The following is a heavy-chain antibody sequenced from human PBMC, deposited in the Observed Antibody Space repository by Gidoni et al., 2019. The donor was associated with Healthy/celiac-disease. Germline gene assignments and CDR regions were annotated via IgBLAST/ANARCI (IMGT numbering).Heavy chain of an antibody. CDR3: ARDRHDYGDYWYFDL. CDR2: IYYSGST. J-gene: IGHJ2*01. D-gene: IGHD4-17*01. Sequence: QVQLQESGPGLVKPSQTLSLTCTVSGCSISSGGYYWSWIRQHPGKGLEWIGYIYYSGSTYYNPSLKSRVTISVDTSKNQFSLKLSSVTAADTAVYYCARDRHDYGDYWYFDLWGRGTLVTVSS. CDR1: GCSISSGGYY. V-gene: IGHV4-31*03.